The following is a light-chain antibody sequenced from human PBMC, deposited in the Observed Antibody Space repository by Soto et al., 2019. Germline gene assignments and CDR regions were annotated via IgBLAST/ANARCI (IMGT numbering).Light chain of an antibody. CDR2: GAS. V-gene: IGKV3-20*01. CDR1: QSVSSNY. J-gene: IGKJ4*01. Sequence: ETVLTQSPGTLSLSPGERATLSCRASQSVSSNYLAWYQQKPGQAPRLLIYGASSRATGIPDRFSGSASGTDFTLTITRLEPEDFAVYYCQEYGSSPLTFGGGTKVEIK. CDR3: QEYGSSPLT.